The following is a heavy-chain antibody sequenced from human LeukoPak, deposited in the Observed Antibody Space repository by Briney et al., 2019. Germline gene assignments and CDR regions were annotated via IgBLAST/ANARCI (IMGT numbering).Heavy chain of an antibody. J-gene: IGHJ4*02. CDR2: ISTKGGST. Sequence: GNSLRLSCAASGFIFSNYAMYWVRQAPGKGLESVAAISTKGGSTSYADSVKGRMTISRDDSKDTLFLQMGSLTTDDMGLYFCARDRSGAFDYWGQGTLVTVSS. V-gene: IGHV3-64*02. CDR1: GFIFSNYA. CDR3: ARDRSGAFDY. D-gene: IGHD6-19*01.